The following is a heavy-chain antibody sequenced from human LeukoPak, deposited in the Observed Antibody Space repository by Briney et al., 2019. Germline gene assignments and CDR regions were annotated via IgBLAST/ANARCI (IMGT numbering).Heavy chain of an antibody. CDR1: GGSISSGSYY. Sequence: SETLSLTCTLSGGSISSGSYYWHWLRQPAGKGLEWIGHIYTSGSTNYNPSLKSRVTISVDTSKNQFSLKLSSVTAADTAVYYCARGGRDGYNNWFDPWGQGTLVTVSS. V-gene: IGHV4-61*09. J-gene: IGHJ5*02. CDR2: IYTSGST. CDR3: ARGGRDGYNNWFDP. D-gene: IGHD5-24*01.